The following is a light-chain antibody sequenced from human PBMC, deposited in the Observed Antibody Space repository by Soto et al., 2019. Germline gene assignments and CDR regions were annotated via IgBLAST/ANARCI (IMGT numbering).Light chain of an antibody. CDR2: EVS. J-gene: IGLJ1*01. CDR3: SSYSGTNYHYV. V-gene: IGLV2-8*01. Sequence: QSALTQPPSASGSFGQSVTISCTGTSSDVGGYNYVSWYQQHPGKAPKLMIYEVSERPSGVPDRFSGFKSGNTASLTVSGIQADDEADYSGSSYSGTNYHYVFGTGTKLTVL. CDR1: SSDVGGYNY.